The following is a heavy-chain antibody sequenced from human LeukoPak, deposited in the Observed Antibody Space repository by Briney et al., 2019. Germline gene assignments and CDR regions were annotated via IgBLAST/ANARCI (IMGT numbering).Heavy chain of an antibody. J-gene: IGHJ4*02. V-gene: IGHV3-21*01. D-gene: IGHD3-3*01. CDR2: MSSGSRYI. CDR1: GFTLSSYS. Sequence: GGSLRLSRAASGFTLSSYSMTWVRQAPGKGLEWVSSMSSGSRYIYYADSVRGRFTISRDNAKNSLYLLMNSLRAEDTAVYYCARDRPTGASRLFVVQWGQGTLVTVSS. CDR3: ARDRPTGASRLFVVQ.